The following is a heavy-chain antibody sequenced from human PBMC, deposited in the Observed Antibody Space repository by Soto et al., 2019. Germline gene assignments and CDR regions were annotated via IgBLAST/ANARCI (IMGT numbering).Heavy chain of an antibody. J-gene: IGHJ4*02. Sequence: GGSLILSCAASGFTFDDYAMYWVRQVLGKGLEWVSSISWNSGNIGYADSVKGRFTTSRDNAENSLYLQMNSLRPEDTALYYCVRSKGGYSYGTPFDYWGQGTLVTVPS. CDR2: ISWNSGNI. V-gene: IGHV3-9*01. CDR3: VRSKGGYSYGTPFDY. D-gene: IGHD5-18*01. CDR1: GFTFDDYA.